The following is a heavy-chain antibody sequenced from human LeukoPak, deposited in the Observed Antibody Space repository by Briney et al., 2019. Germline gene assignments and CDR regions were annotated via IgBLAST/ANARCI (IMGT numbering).Heavy chain of an antibody. CDR3: ARGGTTVTSHYDYYYYMDV. J-gene: IGHJ6*03. D-gene: IGHD4-11*01. V-gene: IGHV1-69*13. Sequence: ASVKVSCKASGGTFSSYAISWVRQAPGQGLEWMGGIIPIFGTANYAQKFQGRVTITAGESTSAAYMELSRLRSDDTAVYYCARGGTTVTSHYDYYYYMDVWGKGTTVTVSS. CDR1: GGTFSSYA. CDR2: IIPIFGTA.